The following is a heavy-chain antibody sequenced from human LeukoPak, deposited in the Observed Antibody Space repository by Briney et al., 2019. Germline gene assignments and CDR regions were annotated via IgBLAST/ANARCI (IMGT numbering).Heavy chain of an antibody. CDR2: ISYDGGNK. CDR1: GFTFNSYG. V-gene: IGHV3-30*03. Sequence: PGGSLRLSCAASGFTFNSYGMHWVRQAPGKGLEWVAVISYDGGNKYYADSVKGRFTISRDNSKNTLFLQMNSLRPEDTAVYYCARAIGPYDILTGLDYWGQGTLVTVSS. CDR3: ARAIGPYDILTGLDY. D-gene: IGHD3-9*01. J-gene: IGHJ4*02.